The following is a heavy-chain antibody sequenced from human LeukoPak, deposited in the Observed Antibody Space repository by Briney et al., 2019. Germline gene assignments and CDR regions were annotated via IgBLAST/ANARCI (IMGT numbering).Heavy chain of an antibody. J-gene: IGHJ4*02. V-gene: IGHV4-59*01. CDR1: GGSISYYY. CDR2: IYYSGST. D-gene: IGHD3-22*01. Sequence: SETLSLTCTVSGGSISYYYWSWIRQPPGKGLEWIGYIYYSGSTSYNPSLKSRVTISVDTSKNQFSLKLSSVTAADTAVYYCARTNDDSSGYYIRYWGQGTLVTVSS. CDR3: ARTNDDSSGYYIRY.